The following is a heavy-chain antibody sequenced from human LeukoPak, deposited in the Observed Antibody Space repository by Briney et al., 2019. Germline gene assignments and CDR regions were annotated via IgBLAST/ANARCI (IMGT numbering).Heavy chain of an antibody. CDR3: AKARPITIFGVPGEIDY. CDR2: IKQDGSNK. D-gene: IGHD3-3*01. V-gene: IGHV3-7*01. CDR1: GFTFSSYW. J-gene: IGHJ4*02. Sequence: PGGSLRLSCAASGFTFSSYWMSWVRQAPGKGLEWVANIKQDGSNKYYADSVKGRFTISRDNSKNTLYLQMNSLRAEDTAVYYCAKARPITIFGVPGEIDYWGQGTLVTVSS.